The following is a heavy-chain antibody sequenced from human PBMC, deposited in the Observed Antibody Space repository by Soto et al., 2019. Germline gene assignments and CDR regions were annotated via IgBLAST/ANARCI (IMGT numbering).Heavy chain of an antibody. V-gene: IGHV4-39*01. Sequence: KPSETLSLTCTVSGGSISSSSYYWGWTRQPPGKGLGWIGSIYYSGSTYYNPSLKSRVTISVDTSKNQFSLKLSSVTAADTAVYYCARRQAAAGGFDYWGQGTLVTVSS. CDR3: ARRQAAAGGFDY. CDR1: GGSISSSSYY. CDR2: IYYSGST. D-gene: IGHD6-13*01. J-gene: IGHJ4*02.